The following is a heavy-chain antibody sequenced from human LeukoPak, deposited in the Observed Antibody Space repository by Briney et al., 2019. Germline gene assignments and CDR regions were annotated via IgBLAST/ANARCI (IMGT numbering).Heavy chain of an antibody. D-gene: IGHD3-22*01. V-gene: IGHV1-8*03. CDR2: MNPNSGNT. Sequence: KPGASVKVSCKASGYTFTSYDINWVRQATGQGLEWMGWMNPNSGNTGYAQKFQGRVTITADESTSTAYMELSSLRSEDTAVYYCARYRSGNYYDSSGYYFDYWGQGTLVTVSS. CDR3: ARYRSGNYYDSSGYYFDY. CDR1: GYTFTSYD. J-gene: IGHJ4*02.